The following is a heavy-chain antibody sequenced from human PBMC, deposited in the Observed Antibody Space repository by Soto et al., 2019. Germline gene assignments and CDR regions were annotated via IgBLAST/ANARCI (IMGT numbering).Heavy chain of an antibody. CDR1: GGSISSSSYY. J-gene: IGHJ6*02. Sequence: SETLSLTCTVPGGSISSSSYYWGWIRQPPGKGLEWIGSIYYSGSTYYNPSLKSRVTISVDTSKNQFSLKLSSVTAADTAVYYCARPYSSGPAGYYYYYGMDVWGQGTTVTVSS. D-gene: IGHD6-19*01. CDR2: IYYSGST. V-gene: IGHV4-39*01. CDR3: ARPYSSGPAGYYYYYGMDV.